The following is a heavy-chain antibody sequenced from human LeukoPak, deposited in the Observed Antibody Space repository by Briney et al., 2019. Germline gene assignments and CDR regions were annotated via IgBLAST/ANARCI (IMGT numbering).Heavy chain of an antibody. V-gene: IGHV3-7*03. CDR3: ARDKSAGADTGSSFYY. J-gene: IGHJ4*02. CDR1: GFTFSSYW. Sequence: GGSLRLSCAASGFTFSSYWMSWVRQAPGKGLEWVANIKQDGSEKYYVDSVKGRFTISRDNAKNSLYLQMNSLRAEDTAVYYCARDKSAGADTGSSFYYWGQGALVTVSS. D-gene: IGHD3-10*01. CDR2: IKQDGSEK.